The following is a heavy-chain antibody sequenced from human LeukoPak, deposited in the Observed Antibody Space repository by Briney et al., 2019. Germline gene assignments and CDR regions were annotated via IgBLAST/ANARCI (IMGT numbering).Heavy chain of an antibody. Sequence: GSLRLSCAASGFSFSGYALSWVRQAPGKGLEWIGYIYYSGSTNYNPSLKSRVTISVDTSKNQFSLKLGSVAAADTAVYYCARDSGYDLMSSCFFDYWGQGTLVTVSS. CDR3: ARDSGYDLMSSCFFDY. CDR1: GFSFSGYA. J-gene: IGHJ4*02. V-gene: IGHV4-59*12. D-gene: IGHD5-12*01. CDR2: IYYSGST.